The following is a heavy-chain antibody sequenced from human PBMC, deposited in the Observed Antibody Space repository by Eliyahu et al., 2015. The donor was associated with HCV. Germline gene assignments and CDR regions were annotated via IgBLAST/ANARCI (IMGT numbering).Heavy chain of an antibody. V-gene: IGHV4-39*01. CDR2: VYYTGST. CDR3: VSTGSFLFTYFDF. Sequence: QLRLQESGPGLVKPSETLSLTCSVXGDSMSSGNYYWGWIRQSPGKGLEWIGAVYYTGSTYYNSSLYGRVTISADTSKSQFSLRLTAVTVADTAVYYCVSTGSFLFTYFDFWGQGTLVTVSS. J-gene: IGHJ4*02. CDR1: GDSMSSGNYY. D-gene: IGHD1-26*01.